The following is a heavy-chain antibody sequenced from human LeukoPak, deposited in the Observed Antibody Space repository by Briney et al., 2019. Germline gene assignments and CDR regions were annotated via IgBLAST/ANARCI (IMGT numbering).Heavy chain of an antibody. CDR2: IYYSGST. CDR3: AREGAAARYFDY. D-gene: IGHD6-13*01. J-gene: IGHJ4*02. V-gene: IGHV4-59*01. Sequence: SETLSLTCTVSGGSISSYCWSWIRQPPGKGLEWIGYIYYSGSTNYNPSLKSRVTISVDTSKNQFSLKLSSVTAADTAVYYCAREGAAARYFDYWGQGTLVTVSS. CDR1: GGSISSYC.